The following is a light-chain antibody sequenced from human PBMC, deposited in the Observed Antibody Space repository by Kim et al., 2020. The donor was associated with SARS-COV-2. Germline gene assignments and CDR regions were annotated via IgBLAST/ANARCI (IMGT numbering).Light chain of an antibody. Sequence: ASVKLTCTLSSGHSNYAIAWHQQQPEKGPRYLMILNRDGSHSRGDGIPDRFSGSSSGAERYLTISSLQSEDEADYYCQTWGTGLRVFGGGTQPTVL. V-gene: IGLV4-69*01. J-gene: IGLJ3*02. CDR2: LNRDGSH. CDR1: SGHSNYA. CDR3: QTWGTGLRV.